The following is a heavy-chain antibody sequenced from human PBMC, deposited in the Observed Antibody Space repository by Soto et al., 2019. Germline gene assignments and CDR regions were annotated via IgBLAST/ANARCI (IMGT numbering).Heavy chain of an antibody. Sequence: EVQLVESGGGLVQPGRSLRLSCAASGFTFDDYAMHWVRQAPGKCLEWVSGISWTSGSIGYADSVRGRFTISRDNAKNSLYLQMNSLRAEDTALYYCAKDGGNSYFDYWGQGTLVTVSS. D-gene: IGHD2-21*02. CDR1: GFTFDDYA. CDR2: ISWTSGSI. V-gene: IGHV3-9*01. CDR3: AKDGGNSYFDY. J-gene: IGHJ4*02.